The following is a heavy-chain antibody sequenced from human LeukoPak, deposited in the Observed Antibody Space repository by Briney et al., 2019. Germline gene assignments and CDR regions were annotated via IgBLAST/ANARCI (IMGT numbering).Heavy chain of an antibody. Sequence: SETLSLTCAVYGGSFSGYYWSWMRQPPGKGLEWIGEINHSGSTNYYPSLKSRVTISVDTSKNQFSLELSSVTAADTAVYYCATRTIAVAGTNWFDPWGPGTLVTVSS. J-gene: IGHJ5*02. CDR3: ATRTIAVAGTNWFDP. CDR2: INHSGST. D-gene: IGHD6-13*01. V-gene: IGHV4-34*01. CDR1: GGSFSGYY.